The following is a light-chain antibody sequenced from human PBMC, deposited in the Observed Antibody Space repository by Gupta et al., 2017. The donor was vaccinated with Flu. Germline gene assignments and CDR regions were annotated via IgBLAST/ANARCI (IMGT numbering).Light chain of an antibody. Sequence: DTVVTQSPLPLSVTPGEPASISCRSSQSLLYSNGYNYLDWYVQKPGQPPQLLIYLGSNRASGVPDRFSGSGSGTTFTLKITRVEAEDVGIYYCMQALHTPPTFGQGTKVEVK. CDR3: MQALHTPPT. CDR1: QSLLYSNGYNY. CDR2: LGS. V-gene: IGKV2-28*01. J-gene: IGKJ1*01.